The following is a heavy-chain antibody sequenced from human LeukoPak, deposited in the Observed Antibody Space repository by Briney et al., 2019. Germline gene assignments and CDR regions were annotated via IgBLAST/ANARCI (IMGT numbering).Heavy chain of an antibody. CDR2: ISSSGSTI. V-gene: IGHV3-48*03. J-gene: IGHJ4*02. CDR3: ARDRGWNDPMAY. CDR1: GLTFSSYE. Sequence: GGSLRLSCAASGLTFSSYEMNWVRQAPRKGLEWVSYISSSGSTIYYADSVKGRFTISRDNAKNSLYLQMNSLRGEDTAVYYCARDRGWNDPMAYWGQGTLVTVSS. D-gene: IGHD1-1*01.